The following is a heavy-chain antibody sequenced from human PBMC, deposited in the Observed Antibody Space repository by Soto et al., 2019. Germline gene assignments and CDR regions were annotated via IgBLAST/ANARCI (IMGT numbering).Heavy chain of an antibody. D-gene: IGHD3-9*01. CDR2: ISNDGSRN. J-gene: IGHJ4*02. Sequence: QVQLVESGGGVVQPGRSLTLSCAASGFTFSNHAIHWVRQAPGKGLEWVAVISNDGSRNYYADSVKGRFTMSRDNSKNTLYLQMNSLRVEDTAVYYCARSLARFDLLLVPFDYWGQGTLVTVSS. CDR3: ARSLARFDLLLVPFDY. V-gene: IGHV3-30*04. CDR1: GFTFSNHA.